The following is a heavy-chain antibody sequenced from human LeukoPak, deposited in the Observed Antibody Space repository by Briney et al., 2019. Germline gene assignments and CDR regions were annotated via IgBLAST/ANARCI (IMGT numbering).Heavy chain of an antibody. V-gene: IGHV3-30*18. Sequence: HPGRSLRLSCAASGFTFSSYGMHWVRQAPGKGLEWVAVISYDGNNKYCVDSVKGRFTISRDNSKNTLYLQMNSLRAEDTAVYYCAKDMQTWPRFPDYWGQGTLVTVSS. CDR3: AKDMQTWPRFPDY. CDR2: ISYDGNNK. J-gene: IGHJ4*02. D-gene: IGHD5-12*01. CDR1: GFTFSSYG.